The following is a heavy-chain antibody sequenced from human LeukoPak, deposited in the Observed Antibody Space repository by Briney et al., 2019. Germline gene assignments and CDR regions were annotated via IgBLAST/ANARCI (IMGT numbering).Heavy chain of an antibody. Sequence: PSETLSLTCTVSGGSISSYYWSWIRQPPGKGLEWIGYIYYSGSTNYNPSLKSRVTISVDTSKNQFSLKLSSVTAADTAVYYCARHVTTMVRGVIVGADAFDIWGQGTMVTVPS. V-gene: IGHV4-59*08. CDR1: GGSISSYY. J-gene: IGHJ3*02. D-gene: IGHD3-10*01. CDR2: IYYSGST. CDR3: ARHVTTMVRGVIVGADAFDI.